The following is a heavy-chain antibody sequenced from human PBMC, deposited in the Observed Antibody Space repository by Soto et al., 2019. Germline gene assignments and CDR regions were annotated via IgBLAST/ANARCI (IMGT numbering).Heavy chain of an antibody. CDR2: IYYSGST. V-gene: IGHV4-61*08. CDR1: GGSISSGGYY. J-gene: IGHJ6*02. Sequence: SETLSLTCTVSGGSISSGGYYWSWIRQHPGKGLEWIGYIYYSGSTNYNPSLKSRVTISVDTSKNQFSLKLSSVTAADTAVYYCARVSYSSSWYRGGGVYYYGMDVWGQGTTVTVSS. CDR3: ARVSYSSSWYRGGGVYYYGMDV. D-gene: IGHD6-13*01.